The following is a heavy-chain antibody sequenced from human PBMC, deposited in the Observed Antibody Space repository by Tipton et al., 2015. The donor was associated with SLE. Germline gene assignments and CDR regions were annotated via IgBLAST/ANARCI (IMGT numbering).Heavy chain of an antibody. J-gene: IGHJ6*02. V-gene: IGHV4-4*02. CDR2: IYHSGTT. CDR1: GGSINSYNW. CDR3: ARGPDYSNYYFYRMDV. D-gene: IGHD4-11*01. Sequence: TLSPTCAVSGGSINSYNWWTWVRQPPGKGLEWIGEIYHSGTTNYNPSLKSRITISLDKSNNHFSLRLSSLTAADTAVYYCARGPDYSNYYFYRMDVWGQGTTVTVSS.